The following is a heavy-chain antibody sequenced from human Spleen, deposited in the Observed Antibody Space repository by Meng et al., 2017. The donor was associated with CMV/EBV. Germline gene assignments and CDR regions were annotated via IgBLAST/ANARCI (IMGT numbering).Heavy chain of an antibody. J-gene: IGHJ6*02. CDR1: GGTFSSYP. V-gene: IGHV1-2*02. D-gene: IGHD3-3*01. Sequence: ASVKVSCKASGGTFSSYPITWVRQAPGQGLEWMGWINPKSGGTNYLQNFQGRVTMTRDTSISTAYMELSRLRSDDTAVYYCARTKILQFLEWFEPMDVWGQGTTVTVSS. CDR3: ARTKILQFLEWFEPMDV. CDR2: INPKSGGT.